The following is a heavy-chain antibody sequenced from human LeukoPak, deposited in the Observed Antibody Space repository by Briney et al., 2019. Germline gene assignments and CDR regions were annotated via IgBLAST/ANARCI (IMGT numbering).Heavy chain of an antibody. CDR2: FRNSDSPV. D-gene: IGHD1-26*01. Sequence: GGSLRLSCAAASGFTFTDYISWIRQAPGKGLEWVSYFRNSDSPVYYADSVKGRFTISSDNAKDSLYLQMNSLRAEDTAVYFCATWDGPSAGLAVWGQGTTVTVTS. CDR3: ATWDGPSAGLAV. V-gene: IGHV3-11*01. CDR1: GFTFTDY. J-gene: IGHJ6*02.